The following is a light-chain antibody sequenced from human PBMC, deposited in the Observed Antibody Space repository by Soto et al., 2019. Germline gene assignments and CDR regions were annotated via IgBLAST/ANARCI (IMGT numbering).Light chain of an antibody. Sequence: EIVLTQSPATLSLSPGERATLSCRASQYVSSFLAWYQQKAGQAPRLLIYDASHRATGIPARFSGSGSGTDFTLTINSLEPEDFALYYCQQYSNWPPWTFGPGTKVDIK. V-gene: IGKV3-11*01. J-gene: IGKJ1*01. CDR1: QYVSSF. CDR3: QQYSNWPPWT. CDR2: DAS.